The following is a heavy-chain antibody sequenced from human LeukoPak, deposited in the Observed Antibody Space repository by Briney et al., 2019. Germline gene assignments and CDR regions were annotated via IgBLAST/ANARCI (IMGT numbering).Heavy chain of an antibody. J-gene: IGHJ4*02. D-gene: IGHD3-10*01. CDR3: ARRYPGGHMVRGVIIGTFDY. V-gene: IGHV4-39*07. Sequence: SETLSLTCTVSGGSISSSSYYWGWIRQPPGKGLEWIGSIYYSGSTYYNPSLKSRVTISVDTSKNQFSLKLSSVTAADTAVYYCARRYPGGHMVRGVIIGTFDYWGQGTLVTVSS. CDR2: IYYSGST. CDR1: GGSISSSSYY.